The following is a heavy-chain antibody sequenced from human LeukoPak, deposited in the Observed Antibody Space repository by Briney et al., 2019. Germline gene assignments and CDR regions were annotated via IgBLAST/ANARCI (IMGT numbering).Heavy chain of an antibody. CDR1: GYTLTSYD. CDR2: MNPNSGNT. Sequence: ASVKVSCKASGYTLTSYDINWVRQATGQGPEWMGWMNPNSGNTGYVQRFQGRVTMTRNTSISTAYMELSSLRSEDTAVYYCAGGDYYYYGMDVWGQGTTVTVSS. CDR3: AGGDYYYYGMDV. J-gene: IGHJ6*02. V-gene: IGHV1-8*01.